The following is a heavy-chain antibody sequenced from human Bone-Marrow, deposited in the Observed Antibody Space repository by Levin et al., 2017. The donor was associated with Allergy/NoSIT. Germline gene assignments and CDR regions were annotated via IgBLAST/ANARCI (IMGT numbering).Heavy chain of an antibody. CDR2: IHYSGST. J-gene: IGHJ4*02. CDR1: GVSITRSDYK. D-gene: IGHD4-17*01. CDR3: GRAPYGDPRVFDY. Sequence: SETLSLTCTVSGVSITRSDYKWGWIRQPPGKALEWIGSIHYSGSTYYNPSLNSRGSMSVDTSRSQFSLELRSLTAADTAVYYCGRAPYGDPRVFDYWGQGTLVTVSS. V-gene: IGHV4-39*01.